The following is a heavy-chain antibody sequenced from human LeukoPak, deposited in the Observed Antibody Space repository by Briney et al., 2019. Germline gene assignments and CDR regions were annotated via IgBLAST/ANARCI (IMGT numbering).Heavy chain of an antibody. CDR3: VKGRISEDGLDF. V-gene: IGHV3-23*01. D-gene: IGHD6-13*01. CDR2: ISSSGNT. CDR1: EFTFSRSA. Sequence: GGSLRLSCAASEFTFSRSAMTWVRQTPGKGLDWVSSISSSGNTYYADSVKGRFPISRDNSKNMLYLQMNSLRAEDTAVYYCVKGRISEDGLDFWGQGTLVTVSS. J-gene: IGHJ4*02.